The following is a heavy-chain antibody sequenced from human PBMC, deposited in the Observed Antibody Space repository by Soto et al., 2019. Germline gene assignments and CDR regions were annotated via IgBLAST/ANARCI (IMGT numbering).Heavy chain of an antibody. CDR3: AREASIIIPAASDF. Sequence: PGGSLRLSCTVSGFAFNNYGINWVRQAPGKGLEWVSSISKSDYTYYSASVKGRFTISRDNAKNSVSLQMNTLRVEDTAVYYCAREASIIIPAASDFWGQGTLVTVSS. D-gene: IGHD2-2*01. V-gene: IGHV3-21*01. CDR1: GFAFNNYG. J-gene: IGHJ4*02. CDR2: ISKSDYT.